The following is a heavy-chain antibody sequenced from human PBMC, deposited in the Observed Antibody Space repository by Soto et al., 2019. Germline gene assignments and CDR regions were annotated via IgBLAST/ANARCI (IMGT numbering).Heavy chain of an antibody. D-gene: IGHD3-16*01. CDR1: GYTFTSYA. V-gene: IGHV1-3*01. CDR2: INAGNGNT. CDR3: ARVIGGLYYFDY. Sequence: AXVKVSCKASGYTFTSYAMHWVRQAPGQRLEWMGWINAGNGNTKYSQKFQGRVTITRDTSASTAYMELSSLRSEDTAVYYCARVIGGLYYFDYWGQRTLVTVSS. J-gene: IGHJ4*02.